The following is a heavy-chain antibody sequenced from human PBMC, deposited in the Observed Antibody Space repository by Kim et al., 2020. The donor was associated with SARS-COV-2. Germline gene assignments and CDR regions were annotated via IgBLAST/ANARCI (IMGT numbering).Heavy chain of an antibody. D-gene: IGHD6-19*01. CDR3: AKDRPYSSGWFPDY. Sequence: GGSLRLSCAASGFTFSSYGMHWVRQAPGKGLEWVAVISYDGSNKYYADSVKGRFTISRDNSKNTLYLQMNSLRAEDTAVYYCAKDRPYSSGWFPDYWRQG. J-gene: IGHJ4*02. V-gene: IGHV3-30*18. CDR2: ISYDGSNK. CDR1: GFTFSSYG.